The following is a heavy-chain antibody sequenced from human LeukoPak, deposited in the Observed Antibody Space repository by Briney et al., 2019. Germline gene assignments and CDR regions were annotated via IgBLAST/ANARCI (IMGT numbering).Heavy chain of an antibody. J-gene: IGHJ5*02. V-gene: IGHV1-2*04. CDR3: ARSPPIGYCTNGVCWSRKTENNWFDP. CDR1: GYTFTGYY. Sequence: GASVKVFCKASGYTFTGYYMHWVRQAPGQGLEWMGWINPNSGGTNYAQKFQGWVTMARDTSISTAYMELSRLRSDDTAVYYCARSPPIGYCTNGVCWSRKTENNWFDPWGQGTLVTVSS. CDR2: INPNSGGT. D-gene: IGHD2-8*01.